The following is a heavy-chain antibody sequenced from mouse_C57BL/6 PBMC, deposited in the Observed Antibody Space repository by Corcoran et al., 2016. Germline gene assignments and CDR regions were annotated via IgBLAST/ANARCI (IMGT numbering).Heavy chain of an antibody. Sequence: QVQLQQPGAELVKPGASVKMSCKASGYTFTSYWITWVKQRPGQGLEWIGDIYPGSGSTNYNEKFKSKATLTVDTSSSTAYMQLSSLTSEDSAVYYGARWGGRKGYYYAMDYWGQGTSVTVSS. CDR3: ARWGGRKGYYYAMDY. CDR2: IYPGSGST. J-gene: IGHJ4*01. V-gene: IGHV1-55*01. CDR1: GYTFTSYW.